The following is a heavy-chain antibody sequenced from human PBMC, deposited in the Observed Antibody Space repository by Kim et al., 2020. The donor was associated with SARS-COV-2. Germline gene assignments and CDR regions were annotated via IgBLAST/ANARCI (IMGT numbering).Heavy chain of an antibody. CDR1: GGSISSYY. CDR2: INNRGSA. J-gene: IGHJ4*02. V-gene: IGHV4-59*01. Sequence: SETLSLTCTVSGGSISSYYLSWIRQPPGKGLEWIGYINNRGSASYKPSLEKGVTISVDTSEKQIPLKFRSVNTADTADYYFSPESKVACSDWGQGTWVT. CDR3: SPESKVACSD. D-gene: IGHD6-19*01.